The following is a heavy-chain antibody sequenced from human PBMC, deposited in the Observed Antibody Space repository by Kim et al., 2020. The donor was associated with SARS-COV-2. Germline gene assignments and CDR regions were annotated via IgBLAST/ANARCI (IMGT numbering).Heavy chain of an antibody. CDR1: GGSFSGYY. D-gene: IGHD2-2*01. J-gene: IGHJ6*02. Sequence: SETLSLTCAVYGGSFSGYYWSWIRQPPGKGLEWIGEINHSGSTNYNPSLKSRVTISVDTTKNQFSLKLSSVTAADTAVYYCARKGWIPAAISYYYYGMDVWGQGTTVTVSS. CDR2: INHSGST. CDR3: ARKGWIPAAISYYYYGMDV. V-gene: IGHV4-34*01.